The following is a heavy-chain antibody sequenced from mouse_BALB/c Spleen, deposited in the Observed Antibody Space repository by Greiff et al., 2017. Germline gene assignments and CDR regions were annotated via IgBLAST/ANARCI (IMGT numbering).Heavy chain of an antibody. J-gene: IGHJ4*01. CDR3: ARGLSTMITTGAMDY. V-gene: IGHV2-9*02. D-gene: IGHD2-4*01. CDR1: GFSLTSYG. Sequence: VHLVESGPGLVAPSQSLSITCTVSGFSLTSYGVPWVRQPPGKGLEWLGVIWAGGSTNYNSALMSRLSISKDNSKSQVFLKMNSLQTDDTAMYYCARGLSTMITTGAMDYWGQGTSVTVSS. CDR2: IWAGGST.